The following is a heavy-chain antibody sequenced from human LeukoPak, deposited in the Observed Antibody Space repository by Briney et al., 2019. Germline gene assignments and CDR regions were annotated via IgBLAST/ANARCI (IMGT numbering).Heavy chain of an antibody. CDR1: GFTFDSFW. CDR3: ARGLQGECGSNCQGGFSSYYQFMDV. V-gene: IGHV3-7*01. Sequence: PGGSLRLSCVGSGFTFDSFWMSWVRQAPGKGLEWVANIKQDGSEEDYVDSVKGRFTVTRDNTKNSLFLQMNSLRGEDTAIYYCARGLQGECGSNCQGGFSSYYQFMDVWGNGTTVTVSS. D-gene: IGHD3-10*01. J-gene: IGHJ6*03. CDR2: IKQDGSEE.